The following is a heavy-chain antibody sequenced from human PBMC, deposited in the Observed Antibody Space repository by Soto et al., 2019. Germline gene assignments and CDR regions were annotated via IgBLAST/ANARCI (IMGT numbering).Heavy chain of an antibody. CDR3: ARGYCSSTSCLYYYYYYGMDV. V-gene: IGHV1-8*01. CDR2: MNPNSGNT. J-gene: IGHJ6*02. CDR1: GYTFTSYD. D-gene: IGHD2-2*01. Sequence: QVQLVQSGAEVKKPGASVKVSCKASGYTFTSYDINWVRQATGQGLEWMGWMNPNSGNTGYAQKFQGRVTMTRNTPISTAYMELSSLRSEDTAVYYCARGYCSSTSCLYYYYYYGMDVWGQGTTVTVSS.